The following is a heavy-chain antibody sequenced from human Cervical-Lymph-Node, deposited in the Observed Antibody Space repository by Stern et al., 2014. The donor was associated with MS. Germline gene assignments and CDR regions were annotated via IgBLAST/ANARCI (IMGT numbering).Heavy chain of an antibody. Sequence: QVQLQESGPGLVKPSETLSLTCTVSGGSISSTSYYWGWIRLPPGKGLEWIGSIFYAGSTYYSPSLTSRVTLSVDTSKNQFSRRLPSVTAADTAVYYCARHDRRSVGGNLDFWGQGTLVTVSS. CDR3: ARHDRRSVGGNLDF. J-gene: IGHJ4*02. V-gene: IGHV4-39*01. CDR2: IFYAGST. D-gene: IGHD6-19*01. CDR1: GGSISSTSYY.